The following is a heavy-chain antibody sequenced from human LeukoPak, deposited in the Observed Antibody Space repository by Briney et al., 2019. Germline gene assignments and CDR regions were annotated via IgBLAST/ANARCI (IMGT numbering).Heavy chain of an antibody. CDR1: GFTFSKYW. J-gene: IGHJ4*02. D-gene: IGHD3-3*01. CDR2: IRQDGSDI. V-gene: IGHV3-7*01. Sequence: PGGSLGLSCAASGFTFSKYWMSWVRQAPGKGLEWVANIRQDGSDIYYVDSVKGRFTISRDNAKSSLYLQMNSLRAEDTALYYCARDESGPAYWGQGTLVTVSS. CDR3: ARDESGPAY.